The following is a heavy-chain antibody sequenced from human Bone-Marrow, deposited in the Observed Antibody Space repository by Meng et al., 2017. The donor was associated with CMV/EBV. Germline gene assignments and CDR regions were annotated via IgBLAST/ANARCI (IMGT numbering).Heavy chain of an antibody. Sequence: ASVKVSCKASGYTFTGYYMHWVRQAPGQGLEWMGWISAYNGNTNYAQKLQGRVTITADKSTSTAYMELSSLRSEDTAVYYCARVDDFWSGYYAPWGWFDPWGQGTLVTVSS. V-gene: IGHV1-18*04. CDR3: ARVDDFWSGYYAPWGWFDP. CDR2: ISAYNGNT. CDR1: GYTFTGYY. D-gene: IGHD3-3*01. J-gene: IGHJ5*02.